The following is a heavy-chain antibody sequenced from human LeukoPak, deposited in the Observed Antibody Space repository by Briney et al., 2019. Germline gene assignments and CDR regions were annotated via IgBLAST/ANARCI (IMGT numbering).Heavy chain of an antibody. D-gene: IGHD2-2*01. V-gene: IGHV3-23*01. CDR3: ARDPGVVPFYYMDV. CDR2: ISGPGIST. Sequence: PGGSLRLSCAAFEFTFSTYAMHWVRQAPRKGLEWVSAISGPGISTYYTDSAKGRFTISRDNSNNTLFLQMNSLRAEDTALYYCARDPGVVPFYYMDVWGKGTTVTVSS. J-gene: IGHJ6*03. CDR1: EFTFSTYA.